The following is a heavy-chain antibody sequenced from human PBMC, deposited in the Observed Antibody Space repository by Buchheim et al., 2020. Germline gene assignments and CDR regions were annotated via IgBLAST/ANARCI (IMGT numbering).Heavy chain of an antibody. D-gene: IGHD1-26*01. CDR3: ARHLRRHYRYYYYGMDV. V-gene: IGHV5-51*01. CDR2: IYPGDSDT. CDR1: GYSFTSYW. Sequence: EVQLVQSGAEVKKPGESLKISCKGSGYSFTSYWIGWVRQMPGKGLEWMGIIYPGDSDTRYSPSFQGQVTIPADKPISTAYPQWSSLKASDTAMYYCARHLRRHYRYYYYGMDVWGQGTT. J-gene: IGHJ6*02.